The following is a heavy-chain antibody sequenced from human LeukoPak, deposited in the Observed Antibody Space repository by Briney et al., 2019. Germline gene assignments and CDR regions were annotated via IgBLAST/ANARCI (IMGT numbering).Heavy chain of an antibody. V-gene: IGHV3-23*01. Sequence: GGSLRLSCAASGFTFSSYAMSWVRQAPGKGLEWVSAISGSGGSTYYADSVKGRFTIPRDNSKNTLYLQMNSLRAEDTAVYYCAKDLGNIAAAGMEISFDYWGQGTLVTVSS. D-gene: IGHD6-13*01. CDR3: AKDLGNIAAAGMEISFDY. CDR2: ISGSGGST. J-gene: IGHJ4*02. CDR1: GFTFSSYA.